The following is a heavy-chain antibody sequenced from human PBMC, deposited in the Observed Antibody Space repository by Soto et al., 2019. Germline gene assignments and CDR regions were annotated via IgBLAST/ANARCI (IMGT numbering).Heavy chain of an antibody. CDR2: VSFDGRNK. CDR1: GFTFRSFA. Sequence: GGSLRLSCTAPGFTFRSFAMHWVRQAPGKGLEWLALVSFDGRNKYYADSVKGRFTISRDNSNSTVFLQMTGLRSEDTGVYYCARPAGPFDYWGQGTLVTVSS. CDR3: ARPAGPFDY. V-gene: IGHV3-30*04. J-gene: IGHJ4*02.